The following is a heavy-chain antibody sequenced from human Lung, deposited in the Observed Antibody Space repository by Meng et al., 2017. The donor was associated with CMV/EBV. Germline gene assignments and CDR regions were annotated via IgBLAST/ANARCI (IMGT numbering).Heavy chain of an antibody. D-gene: IGHD2/OR15-2a*01. V-gene: IGHV1-18*01. CDR3: ARARFYDTIANWFDP. J-gene: IGHJ5*02. Sequence: SGYTFNSYSITWVRQAPGQGLQWVGWINAYNINTNYAQKLQGRVTMTTDTSTSTAYMELRSLRSDDTAIYYCARARFYDTIANWFDPWGQGTLVTVSS. CDR2: INAYNINT. CDR1: GYTFNSYS.